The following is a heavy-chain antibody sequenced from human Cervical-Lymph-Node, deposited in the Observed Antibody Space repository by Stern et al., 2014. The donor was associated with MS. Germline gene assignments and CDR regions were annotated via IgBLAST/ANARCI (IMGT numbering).Heavy chain of an antibody. D-gene: IGHD3-16*01. V-gene: IGHV5-51*01. CDR3: ARHRELGIYYYYHGMDV. Sequence: EVQLVQSGAEVKKPGESLKISCKGSGYSFKSHWIGWVRQMPGKGLSWMGIIYPDASEPRYSPSFRDQVIISADKSINSASLQWGSLKASDTAMYYCARHRELGIYYYYHGMDVWGQGTTVTVSS. CDR2: IYPDASEP. CDR1: GYSFKSHW. J-gene: IGHJ6*02.